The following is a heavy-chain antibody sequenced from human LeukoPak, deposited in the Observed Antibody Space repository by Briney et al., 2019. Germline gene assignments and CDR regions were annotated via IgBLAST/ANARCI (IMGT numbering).Heavy chain of an antibody. D-gene: IGHD1-26*01. CDR2: IYHSGST. J-gene: IGHJ5*02. CDR3: ARGHGNGGSQHNWFDP. V-gene: IGHV4-30-2*01. Sequence: PSETLSLTCTVSGGSISSGGYYWSWIRQPPGKGLEWIGYIYHSGSTNYNPSLKSRVTISVDKSKNQFSLKLSSVTAADTAVYYCARGHGNGGSQHNWFDPWGQGTLVTVSS. CDR1: GGSISSGGYY.